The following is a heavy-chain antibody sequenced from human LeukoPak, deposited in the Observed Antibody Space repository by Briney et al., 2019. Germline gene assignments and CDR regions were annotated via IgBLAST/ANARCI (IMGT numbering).Heavy chain of an antibody. D-gene: IGHD4-17*01. CDR1: GFTFSSYG. CDR3: ATDLDYGAREPHNWFDP. V-gene: IGHV3-33*01. Sequence: GGSLRLSCAASGFTFSSYGMHWVRQAPGKGLAWVAVIWYDGSNKHYADSVKGRFTISRDNSKNTLYLQMNSLSAEDTALYYCATDLDYGAREPHNWFDPWGQGTLVTVSP. CDR2: IWYDGSNK. J-gene: IGHJ5*02.